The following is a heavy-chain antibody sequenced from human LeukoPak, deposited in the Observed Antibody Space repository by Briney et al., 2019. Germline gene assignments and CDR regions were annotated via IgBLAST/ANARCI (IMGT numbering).Heavy chain of an antibody. J-gene: IGHJ4*02. V-gene: IGHV3-23*01. CDR1: RCTFNNYA. CDR3: AKADCSASSCQTQDY. CDR2: ISGNGGST. D-gene: IGHD2-2*01. Sequence: PGGSLRLSCAASRCTFNNYAMSWVRQAPGKGLEWVSTISGNGGSTYYSDSVKGRFTISRDNSKNTLFLQMNSLRAEDTAVYYCAKADCSASSCQTQDYWGQGTLVTVSS.